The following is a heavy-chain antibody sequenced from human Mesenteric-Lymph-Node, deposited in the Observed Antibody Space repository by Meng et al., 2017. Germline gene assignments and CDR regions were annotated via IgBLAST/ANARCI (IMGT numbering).Heavy chain of an antibody. CDR1: GGSISSSNW. V-gene: IGHV4-4*02. CDR2: ISHGGNS. CDR3: VRNFDS. Sequence: QVQLQESGPGLGKPSGTLSLTCAVSGGSISSSNWWSWVRQPPGKGLDWIAEISHGGNSKYNPSLKSRVTISVDMSKNQVSLKLTSVTAADTAVYFCVRNFDSWGQGTLVTVSS. J-gene: IGHJ4*02.